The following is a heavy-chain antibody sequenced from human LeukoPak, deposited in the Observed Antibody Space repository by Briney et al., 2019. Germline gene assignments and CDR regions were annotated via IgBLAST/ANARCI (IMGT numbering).Heavy chain of an antibody. Sequence: GESLKISCKGSGYRFTNYWIGWVRQMPGKGLEWMGIIYPDDSDTRYSLSFQGQVTISADKSITTAYLQWSSLKASDTAMYYCARRLGYCSGGSCSSNWFDPWGQGTLVTVSS. CDR2: IYPDDSDT. D-gene: IGHD2-15*01. CDR3: ARRLGYCSGGSCSSNWFDP. CDR1: GYRFTNYW. V-gene: IGHV5-51*01. J-gene: IGHJ5*02.